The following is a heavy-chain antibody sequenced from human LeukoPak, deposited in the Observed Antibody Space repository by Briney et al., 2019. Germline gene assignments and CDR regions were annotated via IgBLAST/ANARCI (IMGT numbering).Heavy chain of an antibody. J-gene: IGHJ6*02. V-gene: IGHV1-3*01. CDR2: INAGNGNT. Sequence: GASVKVSCKASGYTFTSYAMHWVRQAPGQRLEWMGWINAGNGNTKYSQKFQGRVTITRDTSASTAYMELSSLRSEDTAVYYCARGPRRDGYSYYYYYGMDVWGQGTTVTVSS. CDR1: GYTFTSYA. D-gene: IGHD5-24*01. CDR3: ARGPRRDGYSYYYYYGMDV.